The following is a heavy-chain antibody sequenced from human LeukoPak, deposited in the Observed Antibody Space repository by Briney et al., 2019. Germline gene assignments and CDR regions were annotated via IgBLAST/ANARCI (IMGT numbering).Heavy chain of an antibody. J-gene: IGHJ4*02. Sequence: PGWSLRLSYAPPGFTFTSYAMRWVRQAPGTRLKGPSAISGSGGSTYYADSVKGRFTISRDNSKNTLYLQMNSLRAEDTAVYYCAKDHRTGSLWYFDYWGQGTLVTVSS. V-gene: IGHV3-23*01. CDR2: ISGSGGST. CDR1: GFTFTSYA. D-gene: IGHD1-26*01. CDR3: AKDHRTGSLWYFDY.